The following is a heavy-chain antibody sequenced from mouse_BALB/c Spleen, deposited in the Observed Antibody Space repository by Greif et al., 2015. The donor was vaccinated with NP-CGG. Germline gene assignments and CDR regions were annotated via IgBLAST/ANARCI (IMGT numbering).Heavy chain of an antibody. CDR2: IWGDGST. CDR1: GFSLTGYG. V-gene: IGHV2-6-7*01. D-gene: IGHD2-1*01. Sequence: VMLVESGPGLVAPSQSLSITCTVSGFSLTGYGVNWVRQPPGKGLEWLGMIWGDGSTDYNSALKSRLSISKDNSKSHVILKMNSLQTDDTARYYCARALGGNSGRAMDYWGQGTSVTVSS. J-gene: IGHJ4*01. CDR3: ARALGGNSGRAMDY.